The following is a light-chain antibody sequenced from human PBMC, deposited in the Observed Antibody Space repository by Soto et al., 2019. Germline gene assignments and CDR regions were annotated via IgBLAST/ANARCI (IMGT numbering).Light chain of an antibody. CDR3: MQALQTPLT. CDR1: QSLLNSNGYHF. Sequence: EIVMTQSPLSLPVIPGEPASISCRSSQSLLNSNGYHFLDWYLQKPGQSPQLLIYLTSFRASGVPDRFSGSGSGTDYTLRISKVEAEDVGVYYCMQALQTPLTFGEGTKVEIK. J-gene: IGKJ4*01. CDR2: LTS. V-gene: IGKV2-28*01.